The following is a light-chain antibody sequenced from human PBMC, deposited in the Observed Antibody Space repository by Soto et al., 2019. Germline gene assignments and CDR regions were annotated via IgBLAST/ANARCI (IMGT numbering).Light chain of an antibody. Sequence: EIVLKQSPDTLSLSPGERATLSCRASQSVRSNYLAWYQQKPGQAPRFLIYDASSRATGIPDRFSGSGSGTDFTLTISRLEPEDFAVYYCQQYGSTHLTCGGGTKVDIK. CDR1: QSVRSNY. CDR3: QQYGSTHLT. J-gene: IGKJ4*02. CDR2: DAS. V-gene: IGKV3-20*01.